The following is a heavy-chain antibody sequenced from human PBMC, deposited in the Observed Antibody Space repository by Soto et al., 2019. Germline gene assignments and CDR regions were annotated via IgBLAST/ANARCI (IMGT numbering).Heavy chain of an antibody. Sequence: QVQLVQSGAEVKKPGASVKVSCKASGYTFTSYDINWVRQATGQGLEWMGWMNPNSGNTGYAQKFQGRVPMPRNTSISTAYMELSSLRSEDTAVYYCARAEVLDYYYGMDVWGQGTTVTVSS. D-gene: IGHD1-1*01. J-gene: IGHJ6*02. CDR3: ARAEVLDYYYGMDV. CDR2: MNPNSGNT. V-gene: IGHV1-8*01. CDR1: GYTFTSYD.